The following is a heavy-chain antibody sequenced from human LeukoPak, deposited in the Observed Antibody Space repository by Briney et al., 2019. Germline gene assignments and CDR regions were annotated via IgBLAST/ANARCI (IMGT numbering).Heavy chain of an antibody. CDR2: IYIAGTT. CDR3: ARGGGTAGYYYQMDV. V-gene: IGHV3-66*01. D-gene: IGHD3-16*01. J-gene: IGHJ6*02. CDR1: GFTVSNNY. Sequence: GGSLRLSCAASGFTVSNNYMSWVRQAPGKGLEWVSFIYIAGTTYHADSVRGRLVISRDNSKNTVYLQMNSLRADDTAVYYCARGGGTAGYYYQMDVWGQGTTVTVSS.